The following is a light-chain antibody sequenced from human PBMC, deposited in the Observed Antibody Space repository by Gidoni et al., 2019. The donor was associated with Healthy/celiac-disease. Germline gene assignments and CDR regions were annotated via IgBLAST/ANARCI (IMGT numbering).Light chain of an antibody. CDR3: QQYGSSPIT. V-gene: IGKV3D-20*01. J-gene: IGKJ5*01. CDR1: QSVGSSY. Sequence: ETVLTQFPATLSLSPGERATLSCGASQSVGSSYLPWYQQKPGLAPRLLIYDASSRATGIPDRFSGSGSRPDFTHTSSRLEPEDFAVYYCQQYGSSPITFSQGTRLEIK. CDR2: DAS.